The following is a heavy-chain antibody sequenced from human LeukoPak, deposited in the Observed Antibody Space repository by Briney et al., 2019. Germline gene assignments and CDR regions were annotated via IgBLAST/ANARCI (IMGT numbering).Heavy chain of an antibody. CDR2: INHSGST. D-gene: IGHD4-17*01. CDR3: ARGRTTVTRNYYYYYGMDV. CDR1: GGSFSGYY. V-gene: IGHV4-34*01. Sequence: PSETLSLTCAVYGGSFSGYYWSWIRQPPGKGLEWIGEINHSGSTNYNPSLKSRVTISVDTSKNQFSLKLSSVTAADTAVYYCARGRTTVTRNYYYYYGMDVWGQGTTVTVSS. J-gene: IGHJ6*02.